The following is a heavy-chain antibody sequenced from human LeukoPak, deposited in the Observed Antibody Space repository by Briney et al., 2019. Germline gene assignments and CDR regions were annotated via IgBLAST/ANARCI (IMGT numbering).Heavy chain of an antibody. J-gene: IGHJ3*02. CDR2: ISSSSSYI. Sequence: PGGSLRLSCAASGFTFSSYSMNWVRQAPGKGLEWVSSISSSSSYIYYADSVKGRFTISRDNAKNSLYLQMNSLRAEDTAVYYCARSGWLPSTRPFDAFDIWGQGTRVTVSS. D-gene: IGHD5-12*01. V-gene: IGHV3-21*01. CDR1: GFTFSSYS. CDR3: ARSGWLPSTRPFDAFDI.